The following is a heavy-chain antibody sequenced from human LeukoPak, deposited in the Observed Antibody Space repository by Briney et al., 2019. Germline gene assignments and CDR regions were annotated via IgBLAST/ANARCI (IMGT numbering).Heavy chain of an antibody. D-gene: IGHD2-15*01. V-gene: IGHV1-2*06. CDR3: PSVRYCSGGSCPNEGDWFDP. Sequence: GASVKVSCKASGYTFTGYYMHWVRQAPGQGLEWMGRINPNSGGTNYAQKFQGRVTMTRDTSISTAYMELSRLRSDDTAVYYCPSVRYCSGGSCPNEGDWFDPWGQGTLVTVSS. J-gene: IGHJ5*02. CDR1: GYTFTGYY. CDR2: INPNSGGT.